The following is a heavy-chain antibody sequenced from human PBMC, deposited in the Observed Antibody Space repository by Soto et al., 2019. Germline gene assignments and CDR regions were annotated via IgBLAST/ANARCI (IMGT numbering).Heavy chain of an antibody. CDR2: IYYSGST. CDR1: GGSISSYY. J-gene: IGHJ6*03. V-gene: IGHV4-59*08. Sequence: TSETLSLTCTVSGGSISSYYWSWIGQPPGKGLELIGYIYYSGSTNYNPSLKSRVTISVDTSKNQFSLKLSSVTAADTAVYYCARRVGPYYYYMDVWGKGTTVTVSS. CDR3: ARRVGPYYYYMDV.